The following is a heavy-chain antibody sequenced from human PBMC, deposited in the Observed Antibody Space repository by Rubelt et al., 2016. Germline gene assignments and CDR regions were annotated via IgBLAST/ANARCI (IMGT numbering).Heavy chain of an antibody. CDR1: GGSVSSSSYY. D-gene: IGHD6-6*01. CDR2: IYYSGNT. J-gene: IGHJ4*02. V-gene: IGHV4-39*07. Sequence: QLQLQESGPGLVKPSETLSLTCTVSGGSVSSSSYYWGWIRQPPGKGLDWVGYIYYSGNTYYNPSLKSRVTISRDTSKNQFSLNLSSVTAADTAVYYCARRYISSGYFDYWGQGTLVTVSS. CDR3: ARRYISSGYFDY.